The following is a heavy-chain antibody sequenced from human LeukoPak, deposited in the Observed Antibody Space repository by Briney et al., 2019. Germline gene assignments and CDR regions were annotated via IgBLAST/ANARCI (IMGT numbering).Heavy chain of an antibody. J-gene: IGHJ4*02. CDR3: ARDACTAPTCYDY. V-gene: IGHV3-64*01. D-gene: IGHD2-21*01. CDR1: GLTFSNFV. CDR2: ITGDGVGT. Sequence: GGSLRLTCAASGLTFSNFVMHWVRQAPGKGLEFVSAITGDGVGTFYGSSVKGRFTISRDNSFNTQYLQMDTLRLEDMAVYYCARDACTAPTCYDYWGQGTLVTVSS.